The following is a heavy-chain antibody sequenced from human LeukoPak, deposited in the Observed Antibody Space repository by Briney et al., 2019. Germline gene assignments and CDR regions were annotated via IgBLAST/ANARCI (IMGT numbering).Heavy chain of an antibody. J-gene: IGHJ4*03. Sequence: GGSLRLSCAASGFTFSDYNMNWVRQAPGKGLEWVSYITNGGSTIHHADSVKGRFTISRDTSLNTLYLQMNNLRAEDTAVYFCAKRGVVIRGLLVIGYHQEAYHYDFWGQGTAVTVSS. V-gene: IGHV3-11*01. D-gene: IGHD3-10*01. CDR3: AKRGVVIRGLLVIGYHQEAYHYDF. CDR2: ITNGGSTI. CDR1: GFTFSDYN.